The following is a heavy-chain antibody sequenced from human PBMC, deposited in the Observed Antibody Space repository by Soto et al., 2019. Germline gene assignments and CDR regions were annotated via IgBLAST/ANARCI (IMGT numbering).Heavy chain of an antibody. J-gene: IGHJ4*02. CDR1: GFTFSSYA. V-gene: IGHV3-64D*08. CDR3: VKGGWVNASHYDILTGYYIPLLSFTY. D-gene: IGHD3-9*01. Sequence: GGSLRLSCSASGFTFSSYAMHWVRQAPGKGLEYVSAISSNGGSTYYADSVKGRFTISRDNSKNTLYLQMSSLRAEDTAVYYCVKGGWVNASHYDILTGYYIPLLSFTYWGQGTLVTVSS. CDR2: ISSNGGST.